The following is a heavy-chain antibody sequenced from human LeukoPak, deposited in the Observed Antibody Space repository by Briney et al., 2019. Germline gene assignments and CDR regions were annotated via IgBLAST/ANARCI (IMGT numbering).Heavy chain of an antibody. V-gene: IGHV4-59*01. CDR2: IHYSGST. CDR1: GGSINNYY. D-gene: IGHD6-19*01. CDR3: ARGNGWHAH. J-gene: IGHJ4*02. Sequence: SETLSLTCTVSGGSINNYYWTWIRQSPGEGLEWIGNIHYSGSTNYNPSLKSRVTISVDTSKNQFSLKLTTVTAADTAVYYCARGNGWHAHWGQGTLVTVSS.